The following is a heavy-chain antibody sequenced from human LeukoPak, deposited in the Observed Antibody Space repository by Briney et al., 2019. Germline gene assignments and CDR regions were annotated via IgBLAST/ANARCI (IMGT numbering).Heavy chain of an antibody. CDR3: AKDSTGIPDTYYYDSSGYDAFDY. Sequence: GRSLRLSCAASGFTFSSYGMHWVRQAPDKGLEWVALIWYDGTNKFYADSVKGRFTISRDNSKNTLYLQMNSLRAEDTAVYYCAKDSTGIPDTYYYDSSGYDAFDYWGQGTLVTVSS. CDR2: IWYDGTNK. J-gene: IGHJ4*02. CDR1: GFTFSSYG. D-gene: IGHD3-22*01. V-gene: IGHV3-33*06.